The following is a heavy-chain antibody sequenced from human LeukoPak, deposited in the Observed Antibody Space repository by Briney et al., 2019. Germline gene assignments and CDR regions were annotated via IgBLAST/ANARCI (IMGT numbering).Heavy chain of an antibody. CDR2: IYYSGTT. Sequence: SETLSLTCTVSGGSISSFYWSWIRQPPGKGLEWIGFIYYSGTTKYNPSFESRVTMSVDRSRKKFSLNLSSVTAADTAVYYCARGLNYYDGSGYCNWFDPWGQGTLVTVSS. V-gene: IGHV4-59*01. J-gene: IGHJ5*02. D-gene: IGHD3-22*01. CDR1: GGSISSFY. CDR3: ARGLNYYDGSGYCNWFDP.